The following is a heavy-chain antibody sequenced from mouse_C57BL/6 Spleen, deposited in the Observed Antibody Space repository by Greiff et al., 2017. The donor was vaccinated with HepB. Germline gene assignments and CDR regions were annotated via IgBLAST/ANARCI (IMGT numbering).Heavy chain of an antibody. CDR1: GYTFTSYW. D-gene: IGHD2-2*01. CDR3: ARGSTMVTTRAMDY. Sequence: QVQLQQPGAELVRPGSSVKLSCKASGYTFTSYWMHWVKQRPIQGLEWIGNIDPSDSETHYNQKFKDKATLTVDKSSSTAYMQLSSLTSEDSAVYYCARGSTMVTTRAMDYWGQGTSVTVSS. V-gene: IGHV1-52*01. CDR2: IDPSDSET. J-gene: IGHJ4*01.